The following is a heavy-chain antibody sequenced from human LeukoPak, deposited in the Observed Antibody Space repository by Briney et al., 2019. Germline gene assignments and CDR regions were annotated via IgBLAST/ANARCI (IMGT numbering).Heavy chain of an antibody. CDR1: GFTFSNAW. Sequence: PGGSLRLSCAASGFTFSNAWMNWVRQAPGKGLEWVGRIKSKTDGGTTDYAAPVKGRFTISRDDSKNTLYLQMNSLKTEDTAVYYCTTHIVVVTAINDYCGQGTLVTVSS. J-gene: IGHJ4*02. CDR2: IKSKTDGGTT. V-gene: IGHV3-15*07. D-gene: IGHD2-21*02. CDR3: TTHIVVVTAINDY.